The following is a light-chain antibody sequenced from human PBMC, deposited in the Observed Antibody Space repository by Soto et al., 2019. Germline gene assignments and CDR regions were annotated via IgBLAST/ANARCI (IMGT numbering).Light chain of an antibody. V-gene: IGKV3-15*01. Sequence: EIVMTQSPATLSVSPGERATLSCRASQSVSSNLACYQQKPGQAPRILIYGASTRATGIPARFSGSGSGTEFTLTISSLQSEDVAVYYCQQYNNWPPWTFGQGTKVEIK. CDR1: QSVSSN. J-gene: IGKJ1*01. CDR2: GAS. CDR3: QQYNNWPPWT.